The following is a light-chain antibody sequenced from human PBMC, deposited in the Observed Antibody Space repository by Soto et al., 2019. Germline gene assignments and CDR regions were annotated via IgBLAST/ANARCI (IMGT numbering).Light chain of an antibody. Sequence: LTQRPCGSGALGQSVSISCTGSSRDVGGYNYVSWYQQHPGKAPKLMIYEVSKRPSGVPDRFSGSKSGSTASLTVSGLHADYDATYYCYSYAGSNNVFRTVTKLTV. CDR3: YSYAGSNNV. CDR1: SRDVGGYNY. CDR2: EVS. J-gene: IGLJ1*01. V-gene: IGLV2-8*01.